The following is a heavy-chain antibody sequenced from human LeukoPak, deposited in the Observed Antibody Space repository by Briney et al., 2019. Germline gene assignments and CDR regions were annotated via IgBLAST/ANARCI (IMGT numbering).Heavy chain of an antibody. CDR2: INHSGDT. Sequence: SETLSLTCAVYGGSFSVYYWSWIRDPPGKGLEWIGEINHSGDTNHNPSLKSRVTISVDTSKNQFSLKLSTVTAADTAVYYCARDRVGQQLVGRNYYYYYMDVWGKGTTVTISS. D-gene: IGHD6-13*01. CDR1: GGSFSVYY. CDR3: ARDRVGQQLVGRNYYYYYMDV. J-gene: IGHJ6*03. V-gene: IGHV4-34*01.